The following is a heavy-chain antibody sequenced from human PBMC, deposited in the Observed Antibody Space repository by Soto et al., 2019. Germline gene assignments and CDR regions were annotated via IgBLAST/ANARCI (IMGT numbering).Heavy chain of an antibody. D-gene: IGHD3-10*01. V-gene: IGHV3-30-3*01. CDR2: ISYDGSNK. Sequence: QVQLVESGGSMVQPGRSLRLSCAASGFTFSSYAMHWVRQAPGKGLEWVAVISYDGSNKYYADSVKGRFTISRDNSKNTLYQQMNSLRAEDTAVYYCASLSRGDYWGQGTLVTVSS. CDR3: ASLSRGDY. J-gene: IGHJ4*02. CDR1: GFTFSSYA.